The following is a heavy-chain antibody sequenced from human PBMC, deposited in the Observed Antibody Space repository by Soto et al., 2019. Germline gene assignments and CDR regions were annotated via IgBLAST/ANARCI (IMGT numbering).Heavy chain of an antibody. V-gene: IGHV3-23*01. Sequence: GGSLRLSCAASGFTFSSYAMSWVRQAPGKGLEWVSAISGSGGSTYYADSVKGRFTISRDNSKNTLYLQMNSLRAEDTAVYYCAKRSSSWYRRDCYCCYMDVWGKGNTVTVAS. CDR3: AKRSSSWYRRDCYCCYMDV. D-gene: IGHD6-13*01. J-gene: IGHJ6*03. CDR2: ISGSGGST. CDR1: GFTFSSYA.